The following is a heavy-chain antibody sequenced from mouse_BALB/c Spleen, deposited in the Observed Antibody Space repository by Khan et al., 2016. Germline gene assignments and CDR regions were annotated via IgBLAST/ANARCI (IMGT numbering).Heavy chain of an antibody. CDR1: GFNIKDYY. CDR2: IDPENGNT. Sequence: VQLQQSGAELVRPGALVKLSCKASGFNIKDYYMHWVKQRPEQGLEWIGWIDPENGNTIYDPKFQGKASITADTSSNTANLQLSSLTSEDTAVYYCALYYYGSSEYYFDYWGQGTTLTVSS. CDR3: ALYYYGSSEYYFDY. D-gene: IGHD1-1*01. V-gene: IGHV14-1*02. J-gene: IGHJ2*01.